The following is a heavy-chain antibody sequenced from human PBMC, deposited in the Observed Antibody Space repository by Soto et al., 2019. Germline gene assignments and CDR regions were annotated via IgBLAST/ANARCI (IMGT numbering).Heavy chain of an antibody. CDR3: ACPVEMATRARADYYYGMDV. CDR1: GGTFSSYA. J-gene: IGHJ6*02. Sequence: ASVKVSCKASGGTFSSYAISWVRQAPGQGLEWMGGIIPIFGTANYAQKFQGRVTITADESTSTAYMELSSLRSEDTAVYYCACPVEMATRARADYYYGMDVWGQGTTVTV. D-gene: IGHD5-12*01. CDR2: IIPIFGTA. V-gene: IGHV1-69*13.